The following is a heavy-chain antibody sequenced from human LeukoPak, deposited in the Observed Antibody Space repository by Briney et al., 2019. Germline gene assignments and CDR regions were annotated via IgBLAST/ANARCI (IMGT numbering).Heavy chain of an antibody. CDR3: AKAIVGVSGLGY. J-gene: IGHJ4*02. D-gene: IGHD1-26*01. V-gene: IGHV3-23*01. CDR2: ISGSGSNT. Sequence: GGSLRLSCAASGFTFSNSAMSWVRRAPGKGLEWVSAISGSGSNTYYADSVKGRFTISRDTSKNTLYLQVNSLRAEDTALYYCAKAIVGVSGLGYWGQGTLVTVSS. CDR1: GFTFSNSA.